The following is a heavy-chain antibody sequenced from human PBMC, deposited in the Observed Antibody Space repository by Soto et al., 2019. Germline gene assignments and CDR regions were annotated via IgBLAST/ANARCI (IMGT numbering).Heavy chain of an antibody. CDR3: SRGILV. J-gene: IGHJ4*02. V-gene: IGHV4-31*03. CDR2: ISYGGTT. CDR1: GGSMNSGGYC. D-gene: IGHD2-15*01. Sequence: QVQLQESGPGLVKPSQTLSLTCTVSGGSMNSGGYCWNWIRQHPGEGLEWIGCISYGGTTSYNPSLKSRLTISVDTSKNQFSLKLSSVTAADTAVYYCSRGILVWGQGTLITVSS.